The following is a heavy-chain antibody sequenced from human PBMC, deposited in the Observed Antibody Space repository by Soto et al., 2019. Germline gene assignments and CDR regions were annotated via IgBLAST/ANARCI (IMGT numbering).Heavy chain of an antibody. J-gene: IGHJ4*02. CDR3: ARGGNQLEY. CDR2: VYPGDSDR. D-gene: IGHD6-25*01. V-gene: IGHV5-51*01. Sequence: PGGSLRLSCKGAGYTFTSYWIAWVRQLPGKGLEWLGSVYPGDSDRRDNPTFQGHVTMSVDKSSNTVYLQWSSLNASDTAMYYCARGGNQLEYWGQGVLVT. CDR1: GYTFTSYW.